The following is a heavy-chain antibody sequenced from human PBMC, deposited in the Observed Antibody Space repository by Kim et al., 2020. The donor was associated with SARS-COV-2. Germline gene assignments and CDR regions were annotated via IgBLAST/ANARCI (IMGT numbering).Heavy chain of an antibody. CDR2: IIPIFGTA. CDR3: ARGVFGELLSYYYYYGMDV. Sequence: SVKVSCKASGGTFSSYAISWVRQAPGQGLEWMGGIIPIFGTANYAQKFQGRVTITADKSTSTAYMELSSLRSEDTTVYYCARGVFGELLSYYYYYGMDVWGQGTTVTVSS. V-gene: IGHV1-69*06. D-gene: IGHD3-10*02. J-gene: IGHJ6*02. CDR1: GGTFSSYA.